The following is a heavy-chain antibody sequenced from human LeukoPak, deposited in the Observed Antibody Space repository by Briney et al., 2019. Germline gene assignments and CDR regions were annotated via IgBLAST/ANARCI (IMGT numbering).Heavy chain of an antibody. D-gene: IGHD1-26*01. V-gene: IGHV1-46*01. Sequence: ASVKVSCKASGYTFTGYYMHWVRQAPGQGLEWMGIINPSGGSTSYAQKFQGRVTMTRDTSTSTVYMELSSLRSEDTAVYYCARRSIVGAIAIWGQGTLVTVSS. CDR1: GYTFTGYY. J-gene: IGHJ4*02. CDR3: ARRSIVGAIAI. CDR2: INPSGGST.